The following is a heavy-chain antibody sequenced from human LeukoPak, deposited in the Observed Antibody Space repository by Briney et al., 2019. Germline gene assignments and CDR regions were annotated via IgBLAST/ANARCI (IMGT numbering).Heavy chain of an antibody. J-gene: IGHJ4*02. CDR3: TTHPMEWGQPPD. CDR2: IKSKTAGGTT. Sequence: PGGSLRLSCAASGFTFSNAWMTWVRQAPGKGLEWVGRIKSKTAGGTTDYAAPVKGRFTISRDDSKNTLYLQMNSLKTEDTAVYYCTTHPMEWGQPPDWGQGTLVTVSS. D-gene: IGHD3-3*01. V-gene: IGHV3-15*01. CDR1: GFTFSNAW.